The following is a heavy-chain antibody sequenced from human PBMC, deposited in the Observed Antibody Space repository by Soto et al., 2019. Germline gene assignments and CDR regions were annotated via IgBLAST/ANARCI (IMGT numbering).Heavy chain of an antibody. Sequence: ASVKVSFKASGYTFTSYGISWVRQAPGQGLEWMGWISAYNGNTNYAQKLQGRVTMTTDTSTSTAYMELRSLRSDDTAVYYCARDRGIAAAGTRAFDIWGQGTMVTVSS. CDR2: ISAYNGNT. CDR1: GYTFTSYG. CDR3: ARDRGIAAAGTRAFDI. V-gene: IGHV1-18*01. D-gene: IGHD6-13*01. J-gene: IGHJ3*02.